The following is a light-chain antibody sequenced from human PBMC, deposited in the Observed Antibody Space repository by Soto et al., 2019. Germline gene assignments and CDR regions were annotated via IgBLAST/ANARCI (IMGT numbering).Light chain of an antibody. J-gene: IGKJ4*01. CDR2: GAY. V-gene: IGKV1-33*01. CDR3: QQCCNLPPT. Sequence: DIQMTQSPSSLSASVGDRVTITCQASQDISNHLNWYQQTSGKAPKLLIYGAYNLETGVPSRFTGGQSGTHFTFTITSLQPEDVATYFCQQCCNLPPTFGGGPKVEI. CDR1: QDISNH.